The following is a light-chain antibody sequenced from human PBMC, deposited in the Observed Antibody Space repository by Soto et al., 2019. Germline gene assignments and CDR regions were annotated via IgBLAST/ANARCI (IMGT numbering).Light chain of an antibody. J-gene: IGLJ1*01. CDR1: KNDIGVYDF. CDR2: EVV. Sequence: QSVLTQPPSASGSPGQSVTISCTGTKNDIGVYDFVSWYQHHPGKAPRLIIYEVVQRPSGVPDRFSGSKSGNTASLTVSGLQAEDEADYFCKSYAGSNTYVLGSGTKVTV. V-gene: IGLV2-8*01. CDR3: KSYAGSNTYV.